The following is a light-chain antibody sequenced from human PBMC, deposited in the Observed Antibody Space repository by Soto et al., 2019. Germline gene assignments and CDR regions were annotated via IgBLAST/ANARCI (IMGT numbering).Light chain of an antibody. CDR3: QQSYSAPFT. J-gene: IGKJ3*01. Sequence: DIRMTQSPSSLSASVGDRVTITCRASQSITYYLNWYQQRPGEAPKLLIYSVAILQNGVPSRFSGGGSETDFTLTISSLQPEDFATYYCQQSYSAPFTFGPGTRVDIK. CDR1: QSITYY. V-gene: IGKV1-39*01. CDR2: SVA.